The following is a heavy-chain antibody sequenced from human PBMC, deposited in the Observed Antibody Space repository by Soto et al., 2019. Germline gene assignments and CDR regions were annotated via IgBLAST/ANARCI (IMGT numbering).Heavy chain of an antibody. D-gene: IGHD1-7*01. CDR3: ARALFTGTTFVWFYP. CDR1: GYSFTSYW. V-gene: IGHV5-51*01. Sequence: GESLKISCKGSGYSFTSYWIAWVRQMPGKGLEWMGIIYPGDSDTRYSPSFQGQVTISADKSISTAYLQWSSLKASDTAMYYCARALFTGTTFVWFYPWGQGTLVTVSS. CDR2: IYPGDSDT. J-gene: IGHJ5*02.